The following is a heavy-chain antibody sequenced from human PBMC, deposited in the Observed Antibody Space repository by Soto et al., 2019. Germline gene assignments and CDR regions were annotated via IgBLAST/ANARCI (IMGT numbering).Heavy chain of an antibody. CDR3: ARDYCSSTSCYVDWFDP. D-gene: IGHD2-2*01. J-gene: IGHJ5*02. V-gene: IGHV4-30-4*01. CDR1: GGSISSGDYY. CDR2: IYYSGST. Sequence: PSETLSLTCTVSGGSISSGDYYWSWIRQPPGKGLEWIGYIYYSGSTYYNPSLKSRVTISVDTSKNQFSLKLSSVTAADTAVYYCARDYCSSTSCYVDWFDPWGQGTLVTVSS.